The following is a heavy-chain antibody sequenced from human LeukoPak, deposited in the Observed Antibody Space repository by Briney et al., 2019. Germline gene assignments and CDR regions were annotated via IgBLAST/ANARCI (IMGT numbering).Heavy chain of an antibody. CDR1: GFTFSTYW. J-gene: IGHJ6*02. D-gene: IGHD5-18*01. CDR2: IRQDGSEK. V-gene: IGHV3-7*05. CDR3: ARAAYSHEGLDV. Sequence: GGSLRLSCAASGFTFSTYWITWVRQAPGKGLEWVANIRQDGSEKKYVDSVKGRFTISRDNAENSLALQMNSLRGEDTAVYYCARAAYSHEGLDVWGQGTTVTVFS.